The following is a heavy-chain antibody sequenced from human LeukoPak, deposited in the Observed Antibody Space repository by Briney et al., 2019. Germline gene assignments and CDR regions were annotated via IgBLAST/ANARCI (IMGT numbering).Heavy chain of an antibody. CDR2: ISYDGSNK. CDR3: ARDYGDYEAYYYYYGMDV. CDR1: GFTFSSYG. D-gene: IGHD4-17*01. J-gene: IGHJ6*02. Sequence: GGSLRLSCAASGFTFSSYGMHWVLQAPGKGLEWVAVISYDGSNKYYADSVKGRSTISRDNSKNTLYLQMNSLRAEDTAVYYCARDYGDYEAYYYYYGMDVWGQGTTVTVSS. V-gene: IGHV3-30*03.